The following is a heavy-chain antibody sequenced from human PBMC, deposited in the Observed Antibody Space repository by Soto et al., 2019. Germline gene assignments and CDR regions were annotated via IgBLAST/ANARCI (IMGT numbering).Heavy chain of an antibody. CDR3: AKPLGLLRRAMAQGSDY. CDR2: VSYDEITK. CDR1: GFTFSSYG. J-gene: IGHJ4*02. Sequence: GGSLRLSCAASGFTFSSYGMNWVRQAPGKGLEWVAVVSYDEITKYYADSVKGRFTISRDNSKNTVYLQMNSLRPEDTAVYYCAKPLGLLRRAMAQGSDYWGQGTLVTVSS. D-gene: IGHD5-18*01. V-gene: IGHV3-30*18.